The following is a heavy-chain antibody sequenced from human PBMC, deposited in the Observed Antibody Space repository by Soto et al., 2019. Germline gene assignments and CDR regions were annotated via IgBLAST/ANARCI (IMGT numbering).Heavy chain of an antibody. J-gene: IGHJ4*02. D-gene: IGHD6-13*01. CDR1: GFTFTSYA. CDR3: AKDRESSTWGTIFDY. Sequence: EVQLLESGGTLIQPGGSLRLSCAASGFTFTSYAMNWVRQGPGKGLEWVSAISAGGESTYYADSVKGQFTISRDNSKNTLYLQMNSLRVEDTAVYYCAKDRESSTWGTIFDYWGQGTLVTVSS. CDR2: ISAGGEST. V-gene: IGHV3-23*01.